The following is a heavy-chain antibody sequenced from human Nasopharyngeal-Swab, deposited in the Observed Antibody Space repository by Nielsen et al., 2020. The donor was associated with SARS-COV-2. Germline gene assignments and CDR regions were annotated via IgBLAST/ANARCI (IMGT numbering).Heavy chain of an antibody. Sequence: SETLSLTCTVSGGSISSSSYYWGWIRQPPGKGLEWIGSIFYSGSTYYNPSLKSRVTISVDTSKNQFSLKLSSVIAADTAVYYCARDSAEHYSSGSSRFDYWGQGTLVTVSS. V-gene: IGHV4-39*02. CDR2: IFYSGST. CDR3: ARDSAEHYSSGSSRFDY. CDR1: GGSISSSSYY. J-gene: IGHJ4*02. D-gene: IGHD3-10*01.